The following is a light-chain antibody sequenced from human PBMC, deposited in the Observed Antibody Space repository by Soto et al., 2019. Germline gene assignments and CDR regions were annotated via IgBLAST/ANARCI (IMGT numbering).Light chain of an antibody. J-gene: IGLJ1*01. CDR2: GNS. CDR3: QSYDSSLSGYV. V-gene: IGLV1-40*01. CDR1: SSNIGAGYD. Sequence: QSVLTQPPSVSGAPGQRVTISCTGSSSNIGAGYDVHGYQQLPGTVPKVLIYGNSNRPSGVPDRFSGSKSGTSASLAITGLQAEDEADYYCQSYDSSLSGYVFGTGTKLTVL.